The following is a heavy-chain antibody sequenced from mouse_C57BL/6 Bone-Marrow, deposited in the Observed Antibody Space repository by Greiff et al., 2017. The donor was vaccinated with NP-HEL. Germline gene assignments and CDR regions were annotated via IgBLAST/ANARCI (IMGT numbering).Heavy chain of an antibody. V-gene: IGHV14-4*01. Sequence: EVQLQQSGAELVRPGASVKLSCTASGFNIKDDYMHWVKQRPEQGLEWIGWIDPENGDTEYASKFQGKATITADTSSNTAYLQLSSLTSEDTAVYYCTTCSSYDFDYWGQGTTLTVSS. CDR3: TTCSSYDFDY. CDR1: GFNIKDDY. CDR2: IDPENGDT. J-gene: IGHJ2*01. D-gene: IGHD1-1*01.